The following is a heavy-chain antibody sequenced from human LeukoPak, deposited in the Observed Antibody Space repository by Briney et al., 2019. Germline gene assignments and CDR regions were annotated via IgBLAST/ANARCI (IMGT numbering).Heavy chain of an antibody. Sequence: SETLSLTCTVSGGSISSSSYYWGWIRQPPGKGLEWIGSIYYSGSTYYNPSLKSRVTISVDTSKNQFSLKLSSVTAADTAVYYCARVQPPLYIAVAGDPWDAFDIWGQGTMVTVSS. D-gene: IGHD6-19*01. CDR2: IYYSGST. J-gene: IGHJ3*02. V-gene: IGHV4-39*07. CDR3: ARVQPPLYIAVAGDPWDAFDI. CDR1: GGSISSSSYY.